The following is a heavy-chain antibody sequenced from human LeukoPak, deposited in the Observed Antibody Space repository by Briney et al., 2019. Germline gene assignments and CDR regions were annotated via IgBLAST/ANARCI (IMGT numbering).Heavy chain of an antibody. D-gene: IGHD3-3*01. CDR3: ARGRQYDFWAARGLDY. CDR1: GYKFTNYW. J-gene: IGHJ4*02. Sequence: PGESLKISCKTSGYKFTNYWIGWVRQVPGEGLEWVGIIHPQESDTKYGPSFQGQVTISVDKSIFTAYLQWGSLKESDTAMYYCARGRQYDFWAARGLDYWGQGTLVTVSS. V-gene: IGHV5-51*01. CDR2: IHPQESDT.